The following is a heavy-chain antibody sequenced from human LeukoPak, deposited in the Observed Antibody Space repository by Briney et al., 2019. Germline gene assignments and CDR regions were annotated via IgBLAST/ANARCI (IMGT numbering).Heavy chain of an antibody. Sequence: GGSLRLSCAASGFTFSTYAMNWVRQAPGKGLEWVSAIGKSGETTYYADSVKGRFTISRDNSKNTLYLQLNSLGADDTAVFYCAQATAGRYEHWGQGTLVTVSS. V-gene: IGHV3-23*01. CDR3: AQATAGRYEH. CDR1: GFTFSTYA. CDR2: IGKSGETT. J-gene: IGHJ1*01. D-gene: IGHD3-9*01.